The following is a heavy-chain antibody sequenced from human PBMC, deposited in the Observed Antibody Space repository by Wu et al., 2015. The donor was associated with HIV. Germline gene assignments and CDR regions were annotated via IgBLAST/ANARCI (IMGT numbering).Heavy chain of an antibody. CDR1: GGTFSSYA. Sequence: QVQLVQSGAEVKKPGSSVKVSCKASGGTFSSYAISWVRQAPGQGLEWMGRIIPIFGTANYAQKFQGRVTITADESTSTAYMELSSLRSEDTAVYYCARGGSITMVRGVIGWFDPWGQGTLVTVSS. CDR3: ARGGSITMVRGVIGWFDP. J-gene: IGHJ5*02. CDR2: IIPIFGTA. D-gene: IGHD3-10*01. V-gene: IGHV1-69*13.